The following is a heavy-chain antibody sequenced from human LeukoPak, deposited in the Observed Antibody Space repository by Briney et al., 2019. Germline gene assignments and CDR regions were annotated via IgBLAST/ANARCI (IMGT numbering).Heavy chain of an antibody. CDR2: ISAGGST. Sequence: PSETLSLTFTVSGGSISSATYYWSWFRQPAGKDLEWIGRISAGGSTNYSPSLKSRLTISVDTSKHQFSLKLSSVTATDTAVYYCASWSIAFRLVDYWGQGTLVTVSS. CDR3: ASWSIAFRLVDY. J-gene: IGHJ4*02. V-gene: IGHV4-61*02. CDR1: GGSISSATYY. D-gene: IGHD3-3*02.